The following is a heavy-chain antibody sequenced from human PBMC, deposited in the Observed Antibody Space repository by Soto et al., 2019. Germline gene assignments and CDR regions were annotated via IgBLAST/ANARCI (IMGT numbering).Heavy chain of an antibody. J-gene: IGHJ6*02. Sequence: PGGPLRLSCAASGFTFSTYWMTWVRQAPGKGLEWVANIKEDGSEKYYADSVKGRFTISRDNAKNSLYLQLNSLRGEDTAVYYCARAPARIKTEGHGEYGMDVWGQGTTVTVSS. CDR2: IKEDGSEK. CDR3: ARAPARIKTEGHGEYGMDV. V-gene: IGHV3-7*01. CDR1: GFTFSTYW. D-gene: IGHD2-15*01.